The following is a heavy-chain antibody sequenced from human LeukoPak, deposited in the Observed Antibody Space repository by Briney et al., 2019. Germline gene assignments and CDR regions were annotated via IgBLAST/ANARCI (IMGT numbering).Heavy chain of an antibody. J-gene: IGHJ3*02. CDR1: GGSISSYY. CDR3: AREGIMVVTANAFDI. Sequence: SETLSLTCTVSGGSISSYYWSWIRQPPGKGLEWIGYIYYSGSTNYNPSLKSRVTISVDTSKNQFSLKLSSVTAADTAVYYCAREGIMVVTANAFDIWGQGTMVTVSS. CDR2: IYYSGST. V-gene: IGHV4-59*01. D-gene: IGHD2-21*02.